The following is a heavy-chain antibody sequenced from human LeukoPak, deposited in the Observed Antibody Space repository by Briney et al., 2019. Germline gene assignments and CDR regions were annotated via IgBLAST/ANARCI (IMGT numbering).Heavy chain of an antibody. V-gene: IGHV1-8*01. CDR1: GYTFTSYD. CDR2: MNPNSGNT. Sequence: ASVKVSCKASGYTFTSYDINWVRQATGQGLEWMGWMNPNSGNTGYAQKFQGRVTMTRTTSISTAYMELSSLRSEDTAVYYCARGGWTAAAGPYYFDYWGQGTLVTVSS. J-gene: IGHJ4*02. D-gene: IGHD6-13*01. CDR3: ARGGWTAAAGPYYFDY.